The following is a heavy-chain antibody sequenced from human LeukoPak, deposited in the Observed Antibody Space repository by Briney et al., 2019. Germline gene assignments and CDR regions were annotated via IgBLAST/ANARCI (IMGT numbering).Heavy chain of an antibody. CDR1: GGSISSSSYY. Sequence: SETLSLTCTVSGGSISSSSYYWGWIRQPPGKGLEWIGSIYYDGTTYYYPSLKGRATISLDTSKNHYSLEVKSVTAADTALYYWSTGGGIGVSHALGQGILVTVST. CDR3: STGGGIGVSHA. J-gene: IGHJ5*02. V-gene: IGHV4-39*02. D-gene: IGHD6-19*01. CDR2: IYYDGTT.